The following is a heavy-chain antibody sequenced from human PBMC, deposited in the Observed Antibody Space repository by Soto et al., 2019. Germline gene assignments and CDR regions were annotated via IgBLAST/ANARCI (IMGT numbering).Heavy chain of an antibody. V-gene: IGHV3-9*01. CDR3: AKEMLGVVVVMVLDY. CDR2: ISWNSGSI. D-gene: IGHD3-22*01. J-gene: IGHJ4*02. CDR1: GFTFDDYA. Sequence: GGSLRLSCAASGFTFDDYAMHWVRQAPGKGLEWVSGISWNSGSIGYADSVKGRFTISRDNAKNSLYLQMNSLRAEDTALYYCAKEMLGVVVVMVLDYWGQGTLATPSS.